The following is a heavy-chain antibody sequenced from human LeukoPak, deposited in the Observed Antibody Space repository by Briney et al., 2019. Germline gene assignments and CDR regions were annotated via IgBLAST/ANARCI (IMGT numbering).Heavy chain of an antibody. D-gene: IGHD3-22*01. CDR1: GYTFTGYY. Sequence: ASVKVSCKASGYTFTGYYMHWVRQAPGQGLEWMGWINPNSGGTNYAQKFQGRVTMTRDTPISTAYMELSRLRSDDTAVYYCARDLGTYYYDSSGYSLDYWGQGTLVTVSS. CDR2: INPNSGGT. CDR3: ARDLGTYYYDSSGYSLDY. V-gene: IGHV1-2*02. J-gene: IGHJ4*02.